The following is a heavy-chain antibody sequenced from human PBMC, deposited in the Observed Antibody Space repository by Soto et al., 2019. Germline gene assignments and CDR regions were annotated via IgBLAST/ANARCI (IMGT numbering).Heavy chain of an antibody. Sequence: GASVKVSCKASGGTFSSYAISWVRQAPGQGLEWMGGIIPIFGTANYAQKFQGRVTITADESTSTAYMELSSLRSEDTAVYYCARDRGDYVFNWFDPWGQGTLVTVSS. CDR1: GGTFSSYA. V-gene: IGHV1-69*13. D-gene: IGHD4-17*01. CDR3: ARDRGDYVFNWFDP. J-gene: IGHJ5*02. CDR2: IIPIFGTA.